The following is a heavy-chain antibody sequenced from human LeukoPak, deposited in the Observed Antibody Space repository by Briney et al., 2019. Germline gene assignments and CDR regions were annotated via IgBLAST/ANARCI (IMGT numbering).Heavy chain of an antibody. D-gene: IGHD3-22*01. Sequence: ASVKVSCKASGYTFNSYHMQLVRQAPGQRLEWMGKINLSGGSTTYAQKFQGRVTMTRDTSTSTVYMELSSLRSEDTAVYYCARDDLSSGFDYWGQGTLVTVSS. CDR2: INLSGGST. CDR1: GYTFNSYH. V-gene: IGHV1-46*02. J-gene: IGHJ4*02. CDR3: ARDDLSSGFDY.